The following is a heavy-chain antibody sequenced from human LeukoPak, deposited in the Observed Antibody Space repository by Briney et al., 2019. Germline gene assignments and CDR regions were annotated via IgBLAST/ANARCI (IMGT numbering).Heavy chain of an antibody. D-gene: IGHD6-13*01. V-gene: IGHV4-34*01. Sequence: SETLSLTCAVYGGSFSGYYWSWIRQPPGKGLEWIGEINHSRSTNYNPSLKSRVTISVDTSKNQFSLKLSSVTAADTAVYYCARARVQHDAFDIWGQGTMVTVSS. CDR2: INHSRST. CDR1: GGSFSGYY. CDR3: ARARVQHDAFDI. J-gene: IGHJ3*02.